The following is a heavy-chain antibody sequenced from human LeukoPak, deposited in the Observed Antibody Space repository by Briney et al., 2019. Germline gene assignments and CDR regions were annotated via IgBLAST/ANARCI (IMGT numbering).Heavy chain of an antibody. CDR2: IYYSGST. D-gene: IGHD3-22*01. Sequence: SETLSLTCTVSGGSISSYYWSWIRQPPGKGLEWIGYIYYSGSTNYNPSLKSRVTISVDTSKNQFSLKLSSVTAADTAVYYCARGTYYYEAVNAFDIWGQGTMVTVSS. J-gene: IGHJ3*02. V-gene: IGHV4-59*01. CDR1: GGSISSYY. CDR3: ARGTYYYEAVNAFDI.